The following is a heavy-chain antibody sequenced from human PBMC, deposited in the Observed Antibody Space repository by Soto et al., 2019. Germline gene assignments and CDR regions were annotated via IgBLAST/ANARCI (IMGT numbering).Heavy chain of an antibody. J-gene: IGHJ6*02. CDR3: AREPMGDSSGYFEYYYYGMDV. CDR2: IWYDGSNK. CDR1: GFTFSSYG. D-gene: IGHD3-22*01. V-gene: IGHV3-33*01. Sequence: QVQLVESGGGVVQPGRSLRLSCAASGFTFSSYGMHWVRQAPGKGLEWVAVIWYDGSNKYYADSVKGRFTISRDNSKNTLYLQMNSLRAEAPAVYYSAREPMGDSSGYFEYYYYGMDVWGQGTTVTVSS.